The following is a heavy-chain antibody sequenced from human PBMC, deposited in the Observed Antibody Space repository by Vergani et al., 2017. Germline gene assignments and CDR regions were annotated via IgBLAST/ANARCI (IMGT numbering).Heavy chain of an antibody. CDR1: GYSISSGYY. J-gene: IGHJ4*02. V-gene: IGHV4-38-2*01. CDR3: ARHGRELLRSTYYFDY. CDR2: IYHSGST. Sequence: QVQLQESGPGLVKPSETLSLTCAVSGYSISSGYYWGWIRQPPGKGLEWIGSIYHSGSTYYNPSLKSRVTISVDTSKNQFSLKLSSVTAADTAVYYCARHGRELLRSTYYFDYWGQGTLVTVSS. D-gene: IGHD1-26*01.